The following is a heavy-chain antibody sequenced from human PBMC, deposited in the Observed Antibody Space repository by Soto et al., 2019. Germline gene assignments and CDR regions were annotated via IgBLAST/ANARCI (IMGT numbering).Heavy chain of an antibody. D-gene: IGHD6-6*01. V-gene: IGHV5-51*01. CDR1: GYSHTSYW. CDR2: INPADSEN. CDR3: VRRAEGRPGDGYYYVALDV. J-gene: IGHJ6*02. Sequence: GESLNPCCXGPGYSHTSYWLGWVPQRPGRGLEWMGIINPADSENNYSPSFQGQVTISADRSTSTAFLQWSSLKASDTAMYYCVRRAEGRPGDGYYYVALDVWGQGTTVTVSS.